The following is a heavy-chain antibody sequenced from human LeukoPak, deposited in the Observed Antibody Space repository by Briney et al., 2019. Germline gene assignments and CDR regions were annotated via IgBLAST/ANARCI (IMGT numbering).Heavy chain of an antibody. D-gene: IGHD5-24*01. Sequence: PGGSLRLSCAASGFNFSSYSMNWVRQAPGKGLEWVANIKQDGSEKYYVDSVKGRFTISRDNAKNSLYLQMNSLRAEDTAVYYCARDGKRWLQKSANAKSFDYWGQGTLVTVSS. J-gene: IGHJ4*02. CDR3: ARDGKRWLQKSANAKSFDY. CDR2: IKQDGSEK. V-gene: IGHV3-7*01. CDR1: GFNFSSYS.